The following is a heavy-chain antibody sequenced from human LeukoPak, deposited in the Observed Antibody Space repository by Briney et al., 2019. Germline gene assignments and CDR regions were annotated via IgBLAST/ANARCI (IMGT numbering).Heavy chain of an antibody. Sequence: PGGSLRLSCVVSGFNFDNFAMHWVRQPLGKGLEWVAFIRYDGSNKYYADSVKGRFTISRDNSKNTLYLQMNSLRAEDTAVYYCAKDLFDIVVVPAADWGQGTLVTVSS. J-gene: IGHJ4*02. CDR1: GFNFDNFA. CDR2: IRYDGSNK. D-gene: IGHD2-2*01. V-gene: IGHV3-30*02. CDR3: AKDLFDIVVVPAAD.